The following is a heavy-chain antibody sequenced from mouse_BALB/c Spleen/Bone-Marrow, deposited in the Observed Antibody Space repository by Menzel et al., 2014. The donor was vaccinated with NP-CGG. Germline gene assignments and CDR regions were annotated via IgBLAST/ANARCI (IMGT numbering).Heavy chain of an antibody. V-gene: IGHV1S135*01. CDR3: ARGDGYYVDFDY. J-gene: IGHJ2*01. Sequence: EVQVVESGPELVKPGASVKVSCKASVYAFTGYNIYWVKQSHGKSLEWIGYIYPYSGATSYNQKFKGKATFTVDTSSSTAYMQFNSLTSEDSAVYYCARGDGYYVDFDYWGQGTTLTVSS. CDR1: VYAFTGYN. CDR2: IYPYSGAT. D-gene: IGHD2-3*01.